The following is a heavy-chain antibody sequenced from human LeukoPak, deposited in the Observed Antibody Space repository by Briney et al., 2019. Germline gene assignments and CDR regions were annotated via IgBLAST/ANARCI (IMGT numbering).Heavy chain of an antibody. CDR1: GFTFSSYG. J-gene: IGHJ4*02. CDR3: ARGRTMVRGVTPPSYFDY. D-gene: IGHD3-10*01. Sequence: GGSLRLSCAASGFTFSSYGMHWVRQAPGKGLEWAAVISYDGSNKYYADSVKGRFTISRDNSKNSLYLQMNSLRAEDTAVYYCARGRTMVRGVTPPSYFDYWGQGTLVTVSS. CDR2: ISYDGSNK. V-gene: IGHV3-30*03.